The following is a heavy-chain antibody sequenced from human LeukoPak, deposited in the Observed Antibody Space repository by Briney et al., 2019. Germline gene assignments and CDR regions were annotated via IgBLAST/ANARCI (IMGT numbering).Heavy chain of an antibody. D-gene: IGHD6-19*01. CDR3: ARESGWYNWFDP. CDR1: GGSISSGTYY. J-gene: IGHJ5*02. Sequence: TSQNLSLTCTVSGGSISSGTYYWSWIRQPAGKGLEWIGRIYTSGSTNYNPSLKSRVTISVDTSKNQFSLKLSSVTAADTAVYYCARESGWYNWFDPWGQGTLVTVSS. CDR2: IYTSGST. V-gene: IGHV4-61*02.